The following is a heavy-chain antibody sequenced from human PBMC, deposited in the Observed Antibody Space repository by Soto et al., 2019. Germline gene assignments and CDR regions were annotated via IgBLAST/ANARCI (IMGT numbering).Heavy chain of an antibody. CDR1: GGTFSSYT. J-gene: IGHJ4*02. CDR3: ARGKLTGNYFDY. V-gene: IGHV1-69*02. Sequence: AASVKVSCKASGGTFSSYTIRWVRPAPGQGLEGMGRIIPILGIANYAQKFQGRVTITADKSTSTAYMELSSLRSEDTAVYYCARGKLTGNYFDYSGQGTLVTVSS. D-gene: IGHD7-27*01. CDR2: IIPILGIA.